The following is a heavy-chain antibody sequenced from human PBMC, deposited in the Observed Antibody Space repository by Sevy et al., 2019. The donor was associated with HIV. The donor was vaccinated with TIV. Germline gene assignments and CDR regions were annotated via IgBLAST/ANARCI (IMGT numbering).Heavy chain of an antibody. J-gene: IGHJ3*02. Sequence: SETLSLTCAVSGYSISSGYYWGWIRQPPGKGLEWIGSIYHSGSTYYNPSLKSRVTISVDTSKNQFSLKLSSVTAADTAVYYCAREGQAMVFRKCAFDIWGQGTMVTVSS. V-gene: IGHV4-38-2*02. CDR3: AREGQAMVFRKCAFDI. CDR1: GYSISSGYY. CDR2: IYHSGST. D-gene: IGHD5-18*01.